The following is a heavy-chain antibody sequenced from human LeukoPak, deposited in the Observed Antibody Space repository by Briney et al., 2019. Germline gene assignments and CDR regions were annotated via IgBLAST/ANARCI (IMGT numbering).Heavy chain of an antibody. V-gene: IGHV4-59*08. CDR1: GGSISSYY. CDR2: IYYSGST. J-gene: IGHJ4*02. D-gene: IGHD2-2*01. Sequence: PSETLSLTCTVSGGSISSYYWSWIRQPPGKGLEWIGYIYYSGSTNYNPSLKSRVTISVDTSKNQFSLKLGSVTAADTAVYYCARGGQLLWVDYWGQGTLVTVSS. CDR3: ARGGQLLWVDY.